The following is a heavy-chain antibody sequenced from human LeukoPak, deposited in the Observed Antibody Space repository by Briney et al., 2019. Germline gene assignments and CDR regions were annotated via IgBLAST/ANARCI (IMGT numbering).Heavy chain of an antibody. D-gene: IGHD2-15*01. CDR2: INTNGGST. CDR3: AKTLGARATWDAFDI. CDR1: GFIFRNYG. J-gene: IGHJ3*02. V-gene: IGHV3-23*01. Sequence: GGSLRLSCAASGFIFRNYGMSWVRQAPGKGLEWVSAINTNGGSTYYANSVKGRFTISRDNSENTVYLQMNSLGGEDTAIYYCAKTLGARATWDAFDIWGQGTMVTVPS.